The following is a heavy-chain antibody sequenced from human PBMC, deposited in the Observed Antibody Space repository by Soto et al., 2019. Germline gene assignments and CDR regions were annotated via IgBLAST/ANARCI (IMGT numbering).Heavy chain of an antibody. V-gene: IGHV3-15*01. J-gene: IGHJ4*02. CDR3: TTYSTLTFCEGGPCYSLQSEIPDS. CDR1: GFSFTNVW. Sequence: EVQLEESGGGLVKPGGTLTLSCAAAGFSFTNVWMSWVRQAPGKGLEWVGHIKSKSVGGTTDYTAPVKGRFTRSREDAKDTLYLTMNSMKAEEATVYYCTTYSTLTFCEGGPCYSLQSEIPDSCGQGILVTVSS. CDR2: IKSKSVGGTT. D-gene: IGHD2-15*01.